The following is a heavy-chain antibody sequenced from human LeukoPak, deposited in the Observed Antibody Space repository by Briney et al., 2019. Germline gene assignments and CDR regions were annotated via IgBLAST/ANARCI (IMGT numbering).Heavy chain of an antibody. D-gene: IGHD2-15*01. J-gene: IGHJ4*02. CDR3: ARDSTLSYCSGGSCYSDPYYFDY. Sequence: SETLSLTCTVSGGSISSGRYYWSWIRQPAGKGLEWIGRIYTSGSTNYNPSLKSRVTMSVDTSKNQFSLKLSSVTAADTAVYYCARDSTLSYCSGGSCYSDPYYFDYWGQGTLVTVSS. CDR1: GGSISSGRYY. V-gene: IGHV4-61*02. CDR2: IYTSGST.